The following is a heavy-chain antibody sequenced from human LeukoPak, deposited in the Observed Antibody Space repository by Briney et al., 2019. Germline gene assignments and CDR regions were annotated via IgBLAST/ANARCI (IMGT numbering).Heavy chain of an antibody. CDR2: IYYSGST. J-gene: IGHJ3*02. Sequence: SETLSLTCTVSGGSISSSSYYWGWIRQPPGKGLEWIGSIYYSGSTYYNPSLKSRVTISVDTSKSQFFLHLTSVSAADTAVYYCARLTALAGHRGAFDIWGPGTLVTVSS. CDR3: ARLTALAGHRGAFDI. V-gene: IGHV4-39*01. D-gene: IGHD6-19*01. CDR1: GGSISSSSYY.